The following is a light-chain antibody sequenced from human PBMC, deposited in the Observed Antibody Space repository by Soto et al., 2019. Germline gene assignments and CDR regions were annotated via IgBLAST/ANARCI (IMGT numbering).Light chain of an antibody. CDR2: GAS. CDR1: QSVSSN. Sequence: SVITLSTATPSVSPRGRATPSCRASQSVSSNLAWYQQKPGQAPRLLIYGASTRATGIPARFSGSGSGTEFTLTISSLQSEDFAVYYCQQYNNWPRTFGQGTKVDIK. J-gene: IGKJ1*01. CDR3: QQYNNWPRT. V-gene: IGKV3-15*01.